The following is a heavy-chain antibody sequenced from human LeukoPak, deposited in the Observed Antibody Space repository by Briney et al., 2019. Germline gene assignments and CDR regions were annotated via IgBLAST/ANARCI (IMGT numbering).Heavy chain of an antibody. Sequence: GGSLRLSCAASGFTFTSYAMNWVRQAPGKGLEWVSTISDSGGSTYYADSVKGRFTISRDNSKNTLYLQINSLRAEDTAVYYCATAPSGSYFDYWGQGTLVTVS. CDR3: ATAPSGSYFDY. CDR1: GFTFTSYA. J-gene: IGHJ4*02. D-gene: IGHD1-26*01. CDR2: ISDSGGST. V-gene: IGHV3-23*01.